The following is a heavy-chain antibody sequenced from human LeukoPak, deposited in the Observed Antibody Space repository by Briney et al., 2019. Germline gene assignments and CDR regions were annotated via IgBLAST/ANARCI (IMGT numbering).Heavy chain of an antibody. D-gene: IGHD2-8*01. CDR2: LNPQSGNT. CDR1: EYTFITYD. V-gene: IGHV1-8*01. Sequence: ASVKVSCKAFEYTFITYDIIWVRQVAGQGLEWMGWLNPQSGNTGFTANFQGRVTLTMDSSISTAYMELRSLRFDDTAVYYCARGPWFRSLLGYCADGVCYPGYWGQGTLVTVSS. J-gene: IGHJ4*02. CDR3: ARGPWFRSLLGYCADGVCYPGY.